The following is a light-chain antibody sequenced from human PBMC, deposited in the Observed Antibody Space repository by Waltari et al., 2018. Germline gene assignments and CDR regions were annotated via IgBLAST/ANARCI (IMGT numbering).Light chain of an antibody. J-gene: IGKJ1*01. CDR2: GAS. V-gene: IGKV3-15*01. CDR3: QHYHTWPPKT. Sequence: DIVMTQSPATLSVSPGERATLSCRASQSVTSNLAWYQHRPGQAPRLLIDGASTRPTGIPARFSGSGSGTEFTLTISGLQSDDFAVYYCQHYHTWPPKTFGQGTRVEIK. CDR1: QSVTSN.